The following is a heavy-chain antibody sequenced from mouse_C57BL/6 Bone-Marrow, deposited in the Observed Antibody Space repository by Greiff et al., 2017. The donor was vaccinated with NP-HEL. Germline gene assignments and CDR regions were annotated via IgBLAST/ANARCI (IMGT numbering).Heavy chain of an antibody. CDR1: GYAFTNYL. Sequence: VKLQESGAELVRPGTSVKVSCKASGYAFTNYLIEWVKQRPGQGLEWIGVINPGSGGTNYNEKFKGKATLTADKSSSTAYMQLSSLTSEDSAVYFCARGGYYEFAYWGQGTLVTVSA. J-gene: IGHJ3*01. D-gene: IGHD2-3*01. V-gene: IGHV1-54*01. CDR2: INPGSGGT. CDR3: ARGGYYEFAY.